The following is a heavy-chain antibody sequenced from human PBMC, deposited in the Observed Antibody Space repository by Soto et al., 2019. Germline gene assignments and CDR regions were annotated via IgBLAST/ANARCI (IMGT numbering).Heavy chain of an antibody. V-gene: IGHV1-2*02. CDR1: GYTFTGDY. J-gene: IGHJ4*02. CDR2: INPNSGGT. CDR3: ARVRAAVAPDFDY. D-gene: IGHD6-13*01. Sequence: QVQLVQSGAEVKKPGASVKVSCKASGYTFTGDYIHWVRQAPGQGLEWMGWINPNSGGTNYAQNFQSRVTMTRDTSISTAYMELNGLTSDDTAVYYCARVRAAVAPDFDYWGQGTLVTVSS.